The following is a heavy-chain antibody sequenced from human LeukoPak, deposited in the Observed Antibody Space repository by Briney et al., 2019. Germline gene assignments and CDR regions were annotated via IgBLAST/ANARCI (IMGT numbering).Heavy chain of an antibody. Sequence: PGGSLRLSCEVSGFTFGDYWMHWVRQPPGKGLVWVSRINGDERSRAYADSVKGRFTISRDNSKNTLYLQMNSLRAEDTAVYYCARGGLFAYYFDYWGQGTLVTVSS. D-gene: IGHD3-10*02. V-gene: IGHV3-74*01. CDR2: INGDERSR. J-gene: IGHJ4*02. CDR1: GFTFGDYW. CDR3: ARGGLFAYYFDY.